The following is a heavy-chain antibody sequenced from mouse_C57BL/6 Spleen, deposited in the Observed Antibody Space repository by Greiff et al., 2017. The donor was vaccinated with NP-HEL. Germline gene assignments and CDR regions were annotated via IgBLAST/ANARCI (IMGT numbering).Heavy chain of an antibody. D-gene: IGHD2-5*01. CDR2: INPYNGGT. V-gene: IGHV1-19*01. CDR3: ARGAYYSKGGAMDY. CDR1: GYTFTDYY. J-gene: IGHJ4*01. Sequence: VQLQQSGPVLVKPGASVKMSCKASGYTFTDYYMNWVKQSHGKSLEWIGVINPYNGGTSYNQKFKGKATLTVDKSSSTAYMELNSLTSEDSAVYYCARGAYYSKGGAMDYWGQGTSVTVSS.